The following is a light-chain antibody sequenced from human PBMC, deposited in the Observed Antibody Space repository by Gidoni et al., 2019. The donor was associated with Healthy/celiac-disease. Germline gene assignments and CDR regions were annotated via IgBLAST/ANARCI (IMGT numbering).Light chain of an antibody. J-gene: IGKJ1*01. CDR3: QQYNSYWT. CDR2: KAS. V-gene: IGKV1-5*03. Sequence: DIQIPPSPSTLSASVGDRVIITGRASQSISSSLAWYQQKPGKAPKLLIYKASSLESGVPERFSGSGSGTEFTLTISSLQADDFATYYCQQYNSYWTFGQGTKVEIK. CDR1: QSISSS.